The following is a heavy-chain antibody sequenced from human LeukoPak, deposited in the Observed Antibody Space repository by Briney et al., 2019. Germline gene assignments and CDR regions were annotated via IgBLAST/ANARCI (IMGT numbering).Heavy chain of an antibody. CDR2: INRSGST. V-gene: IGHV4-34*01. CDR1: GGSFSDYY. D-gene: IGHD4-17*01. J-gene: IGHJ4*02. Sequence: SETLSLTCAVFGGSFSDYYWSWIRQPPGKGLEWIGEINRSGSTNYNPSLKSRVTISIDTSKNQFSLKLSSVTAADTAVYYCARKDYGDFYFDYWGQGTLVTVSS. CDR3: ARKDYGDFYFDY.